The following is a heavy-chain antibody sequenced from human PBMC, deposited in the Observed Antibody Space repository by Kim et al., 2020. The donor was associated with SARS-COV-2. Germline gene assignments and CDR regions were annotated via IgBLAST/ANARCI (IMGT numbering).Heavy chain of an antibody. J-gene: IGHJ6*02. D-gene: IGHD5-18*01. CDR2: ISGSGGST. V-gene: IGHV3-23*01. CDR1: GFTFSSYA. Sequence: GGSLRLSCAASGFTFSSYAMSWVRQAPGKGLEWVSAISGSGGSTYYADSVKGRFTISRDNSKNTLYLQMNSLRAEDTAVYYCAEADTATAYYYYGMDVWGQGTQVTVSS. CDR3: AEADTATAYYYYGMDV.